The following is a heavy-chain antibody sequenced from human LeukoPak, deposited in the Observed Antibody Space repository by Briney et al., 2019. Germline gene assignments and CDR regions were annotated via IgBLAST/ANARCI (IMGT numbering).Heavy chain of an antibody. CDR1: GFTFDAYV. D-gene: IGHD2-2*01. CDR3: AKDLGGSATTV. CDR2: ISGGGDSR. J-gene: IGHJ4*02. Sequence: GGSLRLSCAASGFTFDAYVMHWVRQAPGKGLEWVSLISGGGDSRYHADSVKGRFTISRDNAKNSLFLQMNSLRVEDTALYYCAKDLGGSATTVWGQGTLVTVSS. V-gene: IGHV3-43*02.